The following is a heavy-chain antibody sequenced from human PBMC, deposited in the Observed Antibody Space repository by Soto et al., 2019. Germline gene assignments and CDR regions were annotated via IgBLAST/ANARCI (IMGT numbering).Heavy chain of an antibody. Sequence: QVQLVESGGGVVQPGKSLRLSCAASGFTFSSYAMHWARQAPGKGLEWVTVISIRGGDEYYAESVRGRFTISRDDSKNTLYLQMDSLRVEDTAVYYCARGTIVASQHLDYWGQGTLVTFSS. D-gene: IGHD5-12*01. V-gene: IGHV3-30*03. CDR2: ISIRGGDE. CDR1: GFTFSSYA. CDR3: ARGTIVASQHLDY. J-gene: IGHJ4*02.